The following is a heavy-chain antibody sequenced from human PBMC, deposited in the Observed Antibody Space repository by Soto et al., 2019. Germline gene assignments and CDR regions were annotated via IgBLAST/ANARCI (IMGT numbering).Heavy chain of an antibody. D-gene: IGHD6-13*01. CDR2: IIPIFGTA. CDR3: ATLSVPGYSSRPTGTPGVDY. Sequence: GASVKVSCKDSGGTISSYASSWVRQATGQGLEWMGGIIPIFGTANYAQKFQGRVTITADESTSTAYMELSSLRSEDTAVYYCATLSVPGYSSRPTGTPGVDYWGQGTLVTSPQ. V-gene: IGHV1-69*13. CDR1: GGTISSYA. J-gene: IGHJ4*02.